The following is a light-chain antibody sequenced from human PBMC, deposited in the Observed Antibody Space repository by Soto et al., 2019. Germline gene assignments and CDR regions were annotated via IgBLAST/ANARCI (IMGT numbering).Light chain of an antibody. CDR1: SSNIGRNI. J-gene: IGLJ2*01. Sequence: QSVLTQPPSASGTPGQRVTISCSGSSSNIGRNIVHWYQQLPGTAPRVLTYGNNQRPSGVPDRFSGSKSGTSASLAISGLRSEDEADYYCAAWDDSLSAVLFGGGTKLTVL. CDR3: AAWDDSLSAVL. V-gene: IGLV1-47*01. CDR2: GNN.